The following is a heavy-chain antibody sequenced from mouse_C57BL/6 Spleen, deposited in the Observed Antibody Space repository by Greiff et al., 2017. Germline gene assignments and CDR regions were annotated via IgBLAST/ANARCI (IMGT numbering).Heavy chain of an antibody. CDR2: IYPGSGST. D-gene: IGHD2-3*01. CDR1: GYTFTSYW. V-gene: IGHV1-55*01. Sequence: VQLQQPGAELVKPGDSVKMSCKASGYTFTSYWITWVKQRPGQGLEWIGDIYPGSGSTNYNEKFKNKATLTVDTSSSTAYIQLSSLTSEDSAVYYCARWGWLLLYYFDYWGQGTTLTVSS. CDR3: ARWGWLLLYYFDY. J-gene: IGHJ2*01.